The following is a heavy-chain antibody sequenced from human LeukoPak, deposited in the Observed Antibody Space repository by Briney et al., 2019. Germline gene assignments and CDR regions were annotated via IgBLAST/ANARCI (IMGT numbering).Heavy chain of an antibody. J-gene: IGHJ4*02. D-gene: IGHD2-2*01. CDR1: GFTFSSYA. V-gene: IGHV3-23*01. CDR3: AKAAPDIVVVPAASLRLDH. Sequence: GGSLRLSCAASGFTFSSYAMSWVRQAPGKGLEWVSAISCSGGSTYYADSVKGRFTISRDNSKNTLYLQMNSLRAEDTAVYYCAKAAPDIVVVPAASLRLDHGGEGTRVTVSA. CDR2: ISCSGGST.